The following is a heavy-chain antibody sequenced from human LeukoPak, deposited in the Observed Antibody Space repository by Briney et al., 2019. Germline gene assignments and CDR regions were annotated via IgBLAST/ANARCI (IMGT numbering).Heavy chain of an antibody. CDR1: GVSISSGDYS. V-gene: IGHV4-30-2*01. CDR3: ASYDFWSGYPSFDY. D-gene: IGHD3-3*01. J-gene: IGHJ4*02. CDR2: IYHSGST. Sequence: PSETLSLTCAVSGVSISSGDYSWSWIRQPPGKGLEWIGYIYHSGSTYYNPSLKSRVTISVDRSKNQFSLKLSSVTAADTAVYYCASYDFWSGYPSFDYWGQGTLVTVSS.